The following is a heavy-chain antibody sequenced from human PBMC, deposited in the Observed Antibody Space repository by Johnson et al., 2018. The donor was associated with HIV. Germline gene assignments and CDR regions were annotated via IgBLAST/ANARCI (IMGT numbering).Heavy chain of an antibody. CDR2: ISYDGSNK. CDR1: GFTFSSYA. Sequence: QMLLVESGGGVVQPGRSLRLSCAASGFTFSSYAMHWVRQAPGKGLEWVAVISYDGSNKYYADSVKGRFTISRDNSKNTLYLQMNSLRAEDTAVYYCARDRGDTAMNDAFDIWGQGTMVTVSS. CDR3: ARDRGDTAMNDAFDI. D-gene: IGHD5-18*01. J-gene: IGHJ3*02. V-gene: IGHV3-30*04.